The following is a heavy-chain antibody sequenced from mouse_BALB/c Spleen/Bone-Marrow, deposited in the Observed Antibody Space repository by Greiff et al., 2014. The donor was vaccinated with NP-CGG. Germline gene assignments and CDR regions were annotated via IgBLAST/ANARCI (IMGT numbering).Heavy chain of an antibody. Sequence: VQLQQPGPGLVKPSQSLSLTCTVTGYSITSDYAWNWIRQFPGNKLEWMGYISYSDITSYNPSLKSRISITRDTSKNQFFLQLNSVTPEDTATYYGARSAGSSRYWYFDVWGAGTTVTVSS. CDR3: ARSAGSSRYWYFDV. CDR1: GYSITSDYA. J-gene: IGHJ1*01. CDR2: ISYSDIT. V-gene: IGHV3-2*02. D-gene: IGHD1-1*01.